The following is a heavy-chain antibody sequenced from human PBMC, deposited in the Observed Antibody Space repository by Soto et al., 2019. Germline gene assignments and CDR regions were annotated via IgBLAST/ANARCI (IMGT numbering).Heavy chain of an antibody. J-gene: IGHJ3*02. D-gene: IGHD1-26*01. CDR3: ARSAFAGASDAFDI. CDR2: IFPGDSDI. Sequence: PGESLKISCKNSGYSFGNYWIGWVRQMPGKGLEWMGIIFPGDSDIRYSPSFQGQVTISADKSISTAYLQWSGLKASDTAMYYCARSAFAGASDAFDIWGQGTMVTVSS. CDR1: GYSFGNYW. V-gene: IGHV5-51*01.